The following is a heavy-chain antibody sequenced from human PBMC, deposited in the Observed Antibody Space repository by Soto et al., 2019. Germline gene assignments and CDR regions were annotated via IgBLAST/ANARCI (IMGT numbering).Heavy chain of an antibody. V-gene: IGHV3-30*18. D-gene: IGHD3-16*01. Sequence: QVQLVESGGGVVQPGRSLRLSCAASGFTFSTYGMFWVRQPPGKGLEWVAAIPSDGSNKYYADSVKGRFTISRDNSKNTLFLQMDSLRTADTAVYYCAKDFHPSQSYALYNWFDPWGQGTLVTVSS. J-gene: IGHJ5*02. CDR3: AKDFHPSQSYALYNWFDP. CDR2: IPSDGSNK. CDR1: GFTFSTYG.